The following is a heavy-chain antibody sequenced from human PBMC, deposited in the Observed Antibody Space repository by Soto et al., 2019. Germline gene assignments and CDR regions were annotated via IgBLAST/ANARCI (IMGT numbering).Heavy chain of an antibody. CDR2: IYWNDEK. J-gene: IGHJ4*02. D-gene: IGHD4-4*01. CDR1: GFSLSTSGVG. V-gene: IGHV2-5*01. Sequence: PTLVNPTQPLTLTCTFSGFSLSTSGVGVGGIRQPPGKAREWLAVIYWNDEKRSSTSLKNRLTTTKATSKNQVILTMPNMDPVDTATYYCAHRRREGTVTTWFEQWGQGTLVTVSS. CDR3: AHRRREGTVTTWFEQ.